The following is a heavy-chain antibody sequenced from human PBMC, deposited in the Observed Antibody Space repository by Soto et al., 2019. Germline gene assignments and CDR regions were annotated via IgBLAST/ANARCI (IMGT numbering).Heavy chain of an antibody. CDR2: IYYSGST. Sequence: QLQLQESGPGLVKPSETLSLTCTVSGGSISSSSYYWGWIRQPPGKGLEWLGSIYYSGSTYYNQSVKRRVTISVYTSKNQFSLKRSSVTAADVDVYYCAGHGSYYDILTGYYMGFFDYWGQGTLVTVSS. V-gene: IGHV4-39*01. J-gene: IGHJ4*02. CDR1: GGSISSSSYY. CDR3: AGHGSYYDILTGYYMGFFDY. D-gene: IGHD3-9*01.